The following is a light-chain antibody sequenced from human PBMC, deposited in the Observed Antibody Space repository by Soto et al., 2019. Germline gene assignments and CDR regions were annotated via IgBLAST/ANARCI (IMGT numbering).Light chain of an antibody. V-gene: IGLV4-60*02. CDR2: LEGSGSY. Sequence: QPVLTQSSSASASLGSSVKLTCTLNSGHSSYIIAWHQQQPGKAPRYLMKLEGSGSYNKGSGVPDRFSGSSSGADRYLTISNLQFEDEDDYSCETWDSNTHGVFGGGTKLTVL. CDR3: ETWDSNTHGV. J-gene: IGLJ3*02. CDR1: SGHSSYI.